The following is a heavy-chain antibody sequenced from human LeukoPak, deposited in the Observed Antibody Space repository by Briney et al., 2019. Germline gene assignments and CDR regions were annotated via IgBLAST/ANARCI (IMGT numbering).Heavy chain of an antibody. CDR2: IYYSGST. D-gene: IGHD4-17*01. J-gene: IGHJ5*02. V-gene: IGHV4-34*01. CDR3: ARSFAVGDTQQNWFDP. Sequence: PSETLSLTCAVYGGSFSGYYWGWIRQPPGKGLEWIGSIYYSGSTYYNPSLKSRVTISVDTSKNQFSLRLSSVTAADTAVYYCARSFAVGDTQQNWFDPWGQGTLVTVSS. CDR1: GGSFSGYY.